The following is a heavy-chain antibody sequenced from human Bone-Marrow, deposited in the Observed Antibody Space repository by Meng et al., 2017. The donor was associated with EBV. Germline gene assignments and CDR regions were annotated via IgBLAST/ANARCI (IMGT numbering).Heavy chain of an antibody. CDR3: AHIIAARPFDY. Sequence: QITLKGSGPPRVKPTRPLTLTCTFPGFSLNTRGVGVGWIRQPPGKALEWLALIYWDDDKRYSPSLKSRLTITKDTSKNQVVLTMTNMDPVDAATYYCAHIIAARPFDYWGQGTLVTVSS. CDR1: GFSLNTRGVG. V-gene: IGHV2-5*02. J-gene: IGHJ4*02. D-gene: IGHD6-6*01. CDR2: IYWDDDK.